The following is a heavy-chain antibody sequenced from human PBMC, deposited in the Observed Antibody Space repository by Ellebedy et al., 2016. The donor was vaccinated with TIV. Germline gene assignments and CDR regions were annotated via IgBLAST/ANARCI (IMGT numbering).Heavy chain of an antibody. J-gene: IGHJ2*01. CDR3: ARASFFDVDLSGWYFDL. D-gene: IGHD3-16*02. CDR1: EFTVSYNY. V-gene: IGHV3-66*01. Sequence: GESLKISCAASEFTVSYNYMNWVRQAPGKWPEWVSGIYTDDTTYYADSVRGRFTIFRDNSKNTLYLQLKSLRTEDTAVYYCARASFFDVDLSGWYFDLWGRGTLVTVSS. CDR2: IYTDDTT.